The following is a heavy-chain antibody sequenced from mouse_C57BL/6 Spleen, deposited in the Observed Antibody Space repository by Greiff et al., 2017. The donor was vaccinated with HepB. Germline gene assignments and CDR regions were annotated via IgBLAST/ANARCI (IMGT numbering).Heavy chain of an antibody. Sequence: VQRVESGAELVRPGTSVKVSCKASGYAFTNYLIEWVKQRPGQGLEWIGVINPGSGGTNYNEKFKGKATLTADKSSITAYMQLSSLTSEDSAVYFCARNSNYRYFDVWGTGTTVTVSS. CDR1: GYAFTNYL. CDR3: ARNSNYRYFDV. CDR2: INPGSGGT. J-gene: IGHJ1*03. V-gene: IGHV1-54*01. D-gene: IGHD2-5*01.